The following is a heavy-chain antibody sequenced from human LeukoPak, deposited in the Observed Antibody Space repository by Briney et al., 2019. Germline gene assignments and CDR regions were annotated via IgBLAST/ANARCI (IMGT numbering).Heavy chain of an antibody. Sequence: PGGSLRLSCAASGFTFSSYAMSWVRKAPGKGLEWVSAISGSGGSTYYADSVKGRFTISRDNSKNTLYLQMNSLRAEDTAVYYCAKDYDFWSGFDYWGQGTLVTVSS. D-gene: IGHD3-3*01. V-gene: IGHV3-23*01. J-gene: IGHJ4*02. CDR3: AKDYDFWSGFDY. CDR1: GFTFSSYA. CDR2: ISGSGGST.